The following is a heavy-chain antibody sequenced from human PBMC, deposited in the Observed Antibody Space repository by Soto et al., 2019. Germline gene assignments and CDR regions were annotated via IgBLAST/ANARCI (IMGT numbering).Heavy chain of an antibody. CDR3: ARLQHTVVTDIDV. Sequence: SETLSLTCTVSGGSINNYYWNWIRQPPGKGLEWIGYVSYSGRTNYNPSLKSRVNMLVDKSKNQFSLNLTSVTAADTAVYYCARLQHTVVTDIDVWGQGTMVT. CDR2: VSYSGRT. D-gene: IGHD2-21*02. J-gene: IGHJ3*01. V-gene: IGHV4-59*03. CDR1: GGSINNYY.